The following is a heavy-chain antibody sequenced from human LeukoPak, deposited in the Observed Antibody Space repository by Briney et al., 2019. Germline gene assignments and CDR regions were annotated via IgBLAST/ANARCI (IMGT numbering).Heavy chain of an antibody. CDR2: IIHILGIA. V-gene: IGHV1-69*04. CDR1: GGTFSSYA. CDR3: ARTSGYYDSSGYLSA. Sequence: GASVKVSCTASGGTFSSYAISWVRQAPGQGLEWMGRIIHILGIANYAHKFQGRVTFTADKTTSTAYMELSSLRSEVTAVYYCARTSGYYDSSGYLSAWGQGTLVTVSS. J-gene: IGHJ5*02. D-gene: IGHD3-22*01.